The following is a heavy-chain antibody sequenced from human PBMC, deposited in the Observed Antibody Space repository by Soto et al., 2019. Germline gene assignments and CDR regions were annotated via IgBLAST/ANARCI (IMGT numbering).Heavy chain of an antibody. CDR3: TRITDGTDYNYYGMDV. CDR2: IRSKAKSYAT. J-gene: IGHJ6*02. V-gene: IGHV3-73*01. CDR1: GLTFSGSA. Sequence: QLVESGGGLVQPGGSLTLSCAASGLTFSGSAMHWVRQTSGKGLEWVGRIRSKAKSYATAYAASVNGRFTISRDDSNNTAYLQMNSLKTEDTAVYYCTRITDGTDYNYYGMDVWGQGTTVTVSS.